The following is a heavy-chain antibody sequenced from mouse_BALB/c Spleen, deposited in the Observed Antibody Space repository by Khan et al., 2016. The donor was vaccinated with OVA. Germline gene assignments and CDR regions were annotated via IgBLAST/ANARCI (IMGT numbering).Heavy chain of an antibody. CDR1: GFTFSSYS. D-gene: IGHD1-1*01. CDR2: ISSGGDYT. J-gene: IGHJ3*01. V-gene: IGHV5-6*01. Sequence: EVELVESGGDLVKPGGSLKLSCAASGFTFSSYSMSWVRQTPDKRLEWVASISSGGDYTYYPDSVKGRFTISRDNAKNTLYLQMSSLKSEDTAMFYCASLAYYYDSEGFAYWGQGTLVTVSA. CDR3: ASLAYYYDSEGFAY.